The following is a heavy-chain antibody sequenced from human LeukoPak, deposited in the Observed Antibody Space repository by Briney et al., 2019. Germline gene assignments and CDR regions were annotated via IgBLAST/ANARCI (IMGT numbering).Heavy chain of an antibody. D-gene: IGHD5-18*01. CDR3: AKDLRSAYTYGQDFDY. CDR1: GFTFSSYG. V-gene: IGHV3-30*02. J-gene: IGHJ4*02. CDR2: IRYDGSNK. Sequence: GGSLRLSCAASGFTFSSYGIHWVRQAPGKGLEWVAFIRYDGSNKYYADSVKGRFTISRDYSKNTLYLQMSGLRADDTAVYYCAKDLRSAYTYGQDFDYWGQGTLVTVSS.